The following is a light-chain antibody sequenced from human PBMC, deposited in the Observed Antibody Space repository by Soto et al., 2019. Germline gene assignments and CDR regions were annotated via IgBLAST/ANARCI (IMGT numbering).Light chain of an antibody. V-gene: IGKV1-13*02. CDR1: QGISSA. J-gene: IGKJ1*01. CDR3: QQYQSYSH. Sequence: AIQLTQSPSSLSASVGDRVTITCRASQGISSALAWYQQKPGKAPKLLIYDASSLESGVPSRFSGSGSGTDFTLTISSLQPEDFATYYCQQYQSYSHFGQGTKVEIK. CDR2: DAS.